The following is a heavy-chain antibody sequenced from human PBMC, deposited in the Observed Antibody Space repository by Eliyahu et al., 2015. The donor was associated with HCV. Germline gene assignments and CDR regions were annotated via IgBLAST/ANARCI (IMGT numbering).Heavy chain of an antibody. CDR1: GGSFSGYY. J-gene: IGHJ4*02. CDR2: INHSGST. CDR3: ARGGDIVVVPAVYFDY. V-gene: IGHV4-34*01. D-gene: IGHD2-2*01. Sequence: QVQLQQWGAGLLKPSETLSLTCAVYGGSFSGYYWSWIRQPPGKGLEWIGEINHSGSTHYNPSLKSRVTISVDTSKNQFSLKLSSVTAADTAVYYCARGGDIVVVPAVYFDYWGQGTLVTVSS.